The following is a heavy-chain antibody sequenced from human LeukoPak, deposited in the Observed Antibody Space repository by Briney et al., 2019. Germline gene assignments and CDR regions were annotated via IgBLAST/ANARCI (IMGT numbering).Heavy chain of an antibody. CDR3: AKYGDYDYYYYMDV. V-gene: IGHV3-23*01. CDR2: ISGSGGST. CDR1: GFTFSSYA. D-gene: IGHD4-17*01. Sequence: PGGSLRLSCAASGFTFSSYAMSWVRQAPGKGLEWVSAISGSGGSTHYADSVKGRFTISRDNSKNTLYLQMNSLRAEDTAVYYCAKYGDYDYYYYMDVWGKGTTVTVSS. J-gene: IGHJ6*03.